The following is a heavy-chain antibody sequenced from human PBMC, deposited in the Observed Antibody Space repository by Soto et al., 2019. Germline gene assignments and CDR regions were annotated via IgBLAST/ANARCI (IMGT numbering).Heavy chain of an antibody. CDR3: ARVVPGAEAWFGP. D-gene: IGHD2-2*01. Sequence: QVQLVQSGGEVKRPGASVKVSCKTSGYTFSKYGITWVRQAPGQPREWLGWISLYSDGTNYAQKFQGRVSMTTDTSTTTDYMELRSLRSDGTAVYYCARVVPGAEAWFGPWGQGTLVTVSS. CDR1: GYTFSKYG. J-gene: IGHJ5*02. CDR2: ISLYSDGT. V-gene: IGHV1-18*01.